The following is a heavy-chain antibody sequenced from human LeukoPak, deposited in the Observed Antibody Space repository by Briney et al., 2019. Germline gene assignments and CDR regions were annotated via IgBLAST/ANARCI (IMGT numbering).Heavy chain of an antibody. Sequence: GGSLRLSCAASGFTFSSYAMHWVRQAPGKGLDWVAVISYDGSNKYYADSVKGRFTISRDNSKNTLYLQMNSLRGEDTAVYYCARVLMITFGGVIAPSDYWGQGTLVTVSS. CDR1: GFTFSSYA. D-gene: IGHD3-16*02. J-gene: IGHJ4*02. CDR3: ARVLMITFGGVIAPSDY. CDR2: ISYDGSNK. V-gene: IGHV3-30*04.